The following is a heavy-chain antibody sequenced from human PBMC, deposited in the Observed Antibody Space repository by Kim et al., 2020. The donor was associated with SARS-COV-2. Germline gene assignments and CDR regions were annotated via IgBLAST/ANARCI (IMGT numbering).Heavy chain of an antibody. Sequence: GGSLRLSCAAFRFTFSSYSMNWVRQAPGKGLEWVSYISSSSSSTIYYADSVKGRFTISRDNAKNSLYLQMNSLRDEDTAVYYCASSSGTVTTDFNYWGQGTLVTVSS. CDR1: RFTFSSYS. V-gene: IGHV3-48*02. D-gene: IGHD4-4*01. CDR2: ISSSSSSTI. CDR3: ASSSGTVTTDFNY. J-gene: IGHJ4*02.